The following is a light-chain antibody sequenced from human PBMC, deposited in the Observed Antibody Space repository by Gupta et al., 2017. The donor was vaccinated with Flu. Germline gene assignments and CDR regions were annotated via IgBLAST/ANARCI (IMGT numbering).Light chain of an antibody. CDR1: QSVVSSF. J-gene: IGKJ1*01. CDR2: DAS. CDR3: QQYGGSPT. V-gene: IGKV3-20*01. Sequence: GARATLSCRSSQSVVSSFLAWYQQKPGQAPRLLIYDASSRATGIPDRISGSGSGTDFTLTISRLEPEDFAVYYCQQYGGSPTFGQGTKVEIK.